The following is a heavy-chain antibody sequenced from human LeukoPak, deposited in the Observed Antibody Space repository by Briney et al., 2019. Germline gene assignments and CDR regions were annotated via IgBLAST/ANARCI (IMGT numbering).Heavy chain of an antibody. CDR2: FYHSGNT. D-gene: IGHD3-3*01. J-gene: IGHJ4*02. Sequence: SETLSLTCSVSGRYLCCYQWRCVPQPPARVRGWVGEFYHSGNTHYNPPLKSRVNLSVDNSKNLLSRKLRSVPAADTAVYYCAREGRAYYDFWSGERARDYFDYWGQGTPVTVSS. V-gene: IGHV4-4*02. CDR1: GRYLCCYQ. CDR3: AREGRAYYDFWSGERARDYFDY.